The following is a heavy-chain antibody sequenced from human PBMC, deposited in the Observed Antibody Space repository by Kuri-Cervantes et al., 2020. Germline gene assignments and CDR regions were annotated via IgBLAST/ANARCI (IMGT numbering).Heavy chain of an antibody. V-gene: IGHV3-48*04. CDR2: ISSGSSIT. J-gene: IGHJ4*02. CDR1: GFAFSGYN. Sequence: GGSLRLSCAASGFAFSGYNMNWVRQAPGKGLEWVSYISSGSSITYYADSVKGRFTISRDNAKNSLYLQMKSLRAEDTAVYYCARLTTGHCSGGNCYSLDCWGQGTLVTVSS. CDR3: ARLTTGHCSGGNCYSLDC. D-gene: IGHD2-15*01.